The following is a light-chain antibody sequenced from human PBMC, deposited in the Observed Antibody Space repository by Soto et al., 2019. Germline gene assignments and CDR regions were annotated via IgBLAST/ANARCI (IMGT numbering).Light chain of an antibody. CDR1: SSDVGTYNV. V-gene: IGLV2-23*01. Sequence: QSALTQPASVSGSPGQSITISCTGISSDVGTYNVVSWYQQHPGKAPKVMIYEGSQRASGVSNRFSASKSDTTASLTISWLQAEDEADYYCCSCVGSNNWVFGGGTKLTVL. CDR2: EGS. J-gene: IGLJ3*02. CDR3: CSCVGSNNWV.